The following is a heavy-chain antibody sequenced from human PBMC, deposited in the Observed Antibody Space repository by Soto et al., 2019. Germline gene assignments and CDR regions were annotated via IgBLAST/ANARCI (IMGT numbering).Heavy chain of an antibody. CDR3: VGGQYYFDY. Sequence: QVQLVESGGGVVQPGRSLRLSCAAFGFPFTAYGMHWVREGPDKGLEWVALISHDGSNKFYADSVKGRFTISRDNSKNTLYLQLNSLTPEDTALYYCVGGQYYFDYRGQGTLVVVSS. J-gene: IGHJ4*02. V-gene: IGHV3-30*03. CDR1: GFPFTAYG. D-gene: IGHD3-10*01. CDR2: ISHDGSNK.